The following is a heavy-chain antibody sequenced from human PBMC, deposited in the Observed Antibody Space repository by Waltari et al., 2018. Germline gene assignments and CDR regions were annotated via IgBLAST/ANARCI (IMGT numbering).Heavy chain of an antibody. CDR1: GVSFSSCSYY. J-gene: IGHJ4*02. CDR2: IYYSGST. CDR3: ARHDYSYGYYFDY. Sequence: LQLQDSGPGLVKPSATLSLPCTAPGVSFSSCSYYCGWFRQPTGKELEWSGGIYYSGSTYNNPSLKSQVNISVETSKNQFSLKLSSVTAADTAVYYCARHDYSYGYYFDYWGQGTLVTVSS. D-gene: IGHD5-18*01. V-gene: IGHV4-39*01.